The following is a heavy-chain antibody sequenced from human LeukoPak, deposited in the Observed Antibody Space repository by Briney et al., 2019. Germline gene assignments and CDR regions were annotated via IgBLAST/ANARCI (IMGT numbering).Heavy chain of an antibody. J-gene: IGHJ4*02. V-gene: IGHV3-21*01. CDR1: GFTFSSYS. Sequence: PGGSLRLSCAVSGFTFSSYSMNWVRQAPGKGLEWVSSISSNGNYVYYADSVRGRFTISRDNAKNSLYLQMNSLRAEDTAVYYCARVPSDYWGQGTPVTVSS. CDR2: ISSNGNYV. CDR3: ARVPSDY.